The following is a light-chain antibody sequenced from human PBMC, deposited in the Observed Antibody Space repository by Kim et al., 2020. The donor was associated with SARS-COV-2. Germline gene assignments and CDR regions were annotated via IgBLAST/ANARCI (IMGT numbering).Light chain of an antibody. J-gene: IGLJ2*01. CDR1: SLRNYF. CDR3: YSRDTSGSHVI. V-gene: IGLV3-19*01. Sequence: ALGQPVRITCHGDSLRNYFADWCQQRPGQAPVVVIYDKDTRPSGIPDRFSGSGSDNTASLTITGAQAEDEADYFCYSRDTSGSHVIFGGGTQLTVL. CDR2: DKD.